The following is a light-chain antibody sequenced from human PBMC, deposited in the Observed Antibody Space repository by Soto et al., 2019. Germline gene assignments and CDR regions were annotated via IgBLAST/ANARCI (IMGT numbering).Light chain of an antibody. V-gene: IGKV1-9*01. CDR2: AAS. CDR1: QGISSY. Sequence: MQFTQSPSSLSAFVGHRVTMTFGSSQGISSYLAWYQQKPGKAPKLLIYAASTLQSGVPSRFSGSGSGTDFTLTISSLQTEAFATYYCKQLNSYPQTFGKGTKVDIK. J-gene: IGKJ1*01. CDR3: KQLNSYPQT.